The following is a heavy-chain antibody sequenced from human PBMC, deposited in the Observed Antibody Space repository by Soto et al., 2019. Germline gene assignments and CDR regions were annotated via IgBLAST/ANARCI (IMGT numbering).Heavy chain of an antibody. CDR3: ARDHGSYDILTGYQYYFDY. CDR2: IYYSGST. D-gene: IGHD3-9*01. CDR1: GGSISSYY. V-gene: IGHV4-59*01. J-gene: IGHJ4*02. Sequence: SETLSLTCTVSGGSISSYYWSWIRQPPGKGLEWIGYIYYSGSTNYNPSLKSRVTISVDTSKNQFSLKLSSVTAADTAVYYCARDHGSYDILTGYQYYFDYWGQGTLVTVSS.